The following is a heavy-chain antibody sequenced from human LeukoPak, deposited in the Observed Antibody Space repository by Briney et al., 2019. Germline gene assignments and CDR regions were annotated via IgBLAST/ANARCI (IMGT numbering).Heavy chain of an antibody. CDR1: GFTFSSYA. D-gene: IGHD3-10*01. CDR2: ISGSGGST. CDR3: AKVPEYYYGSGSYYNVY. J-gene: IGHJ4*02. V-gene: IGHV3-23*01. Sequence: GGSLRLSCAASGFTFSSYAMSWVRQAPGKGLEWVSAISGSGGSTYYADSVKGRFTIFRDNSKNTLYLQMNSLRAEDTAVYYCAKVPEYYYGSGSYYNVYWGQGTLVTVSS.